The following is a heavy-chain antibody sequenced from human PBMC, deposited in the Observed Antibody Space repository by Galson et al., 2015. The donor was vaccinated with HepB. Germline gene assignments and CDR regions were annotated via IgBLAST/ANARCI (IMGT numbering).Heavy chain of an antibody. V-gene: IGHV1-18*01. Sequence: SVKVSCKASGYTFTSYGMSWVRQAPGQGLEWMGWINAYNGNTNYAQKLQGRVTMTTDTSTSTAYMELRSLRSDDTAVYYCARWGCCGDCYSNYYCCYMDVWGQGTTVTVSS. J-gene: IGHJ6*03. CDR2: INAYNGNT. CDR3: ARWGCCGDCYSNYYCCYMDV. CDR1: GYTFTSYG. D-gene: IGHD2-21*01.